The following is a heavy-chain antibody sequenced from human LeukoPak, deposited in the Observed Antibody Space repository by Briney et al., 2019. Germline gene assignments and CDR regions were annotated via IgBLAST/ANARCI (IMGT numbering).Heavy chain of an antibody. CDR2: INPSGGST. D-gene: IGHD5-24*01. CDR1: GYTFTSYY. V-gene: IGHV1-46*01. CDR3: ARDPSRWLTGPDY. Sequence: ASVKVSCKASGYTFTSYYMHWLRQAPGQGLEWMGIINPSGGSTSYAQKFQGRVTMTRDMSTSTVYMELSSLRSEDTAVYYCARDPSRWLTGPDYWGQGTLVTVSS. J-gene: IGHJ4*02.